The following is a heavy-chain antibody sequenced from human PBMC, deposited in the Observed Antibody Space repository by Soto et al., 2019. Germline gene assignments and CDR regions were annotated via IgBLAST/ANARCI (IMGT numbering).Heavy chain of an antibody. Sequence: TLSLNCTDSGASISSGAYFWSWIRQHPGKGLEWIGHIYFSGATDYNPSLKSRVTISLDTSKTQFSLNLSSVTAADTAVYYCARDYFRLGYFDYWGQGARVTVS. CDR3: ARDYFRLGYFDY. V-gene: IGHV4-31*03. CDR2: IYFSGAT. J-gene: IGHJ4*02. D-gene: IGHD3-9*01. CDR1: GASISSGAYF.